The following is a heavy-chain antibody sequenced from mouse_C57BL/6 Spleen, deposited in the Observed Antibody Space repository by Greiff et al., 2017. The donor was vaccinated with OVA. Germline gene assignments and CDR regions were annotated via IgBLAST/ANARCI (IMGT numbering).Heavy chain of an antibody. Sequence: QVQLQQPGAELVKPGASVKVSCKASGYTFTSYWMHWVKQRPGQGLEWIGRIHPSDSDTNYNQKFKGKATLTVDKYSSTAYMQLSSQTSEDSAVYYCAIDLPKFAYWGQGTLVTVSA. CDR1: GYTFTSYW. V-gene: IGHV1-74*01. CDR3: AIDLPKFAY. J-gene: IGHJ3*01. CDR2: IHPSDSDT.